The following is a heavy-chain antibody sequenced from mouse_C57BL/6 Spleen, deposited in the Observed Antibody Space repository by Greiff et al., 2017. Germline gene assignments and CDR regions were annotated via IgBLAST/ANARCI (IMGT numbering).Heavy chain of an antibody. D-gene: IGHD2-5*01. J-gene: IGHJ2*01. CDR2: IDPNSGGT. CDR3: APTIVTYFDY. Sequence: QVQLQQPGAELVKPGASVKLSCKASGYTFTSYWMHWVKQRPGRGLAWIGRIDPNSGGTKYNAKFKSKATLTVDTPSSTAYMQLSILTSQDSAVYFCAPTIVTYFDYWGQGTTLTVSS. CDR1: GYTFTSYW. V-gene: IGHV1-72*01.